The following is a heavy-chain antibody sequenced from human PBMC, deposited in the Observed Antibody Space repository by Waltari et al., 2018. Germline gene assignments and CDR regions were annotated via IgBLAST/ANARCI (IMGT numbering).Heavy chain of an antibody. D-gene: IGHD3-22*01. J-gene: IGHJ4*02. CDR3: ARDFHPYYYDSSGYYPFDY. Sequence: QVQLVQSGAEVKKPGASVKVSCKASGYTFTGYYMHWVRQAPGQGLEWMGWINPNRGGTNYAQKFQGRVTMTRDTSISTAYMELSRLRSDDTAVYYCARDFHPYYYDSSGYYPFDYWGQGTLVTVSS. CDR2: INPNRGGT. CDR1: GYTFTGYY. V-gene: IGHV1-2*02.